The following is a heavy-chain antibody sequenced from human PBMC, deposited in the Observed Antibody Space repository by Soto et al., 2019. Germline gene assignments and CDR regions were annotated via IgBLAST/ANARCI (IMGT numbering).Heavy chain of an antibody. J-gene: IGHJ5*02. CDR2: IWYDGSNK. Sequence: QVQLVESGGGVVQPGRSLRLSCAASGFTFSSYGMHWVRQAPGKGLEWVAVIWYDGSNKYYADSVKGRFTISRDNSKNTLYLQMNSLIAEDTAVYYCARGWVVAGPKVGWFDPWGQGTLVTVSS. V-gene: IGHV3-33*01. D-gene: IGHD6-19*01. CDR3: ARGWVVAGPKVGWFDP. CDR1: GFTFSSYG.